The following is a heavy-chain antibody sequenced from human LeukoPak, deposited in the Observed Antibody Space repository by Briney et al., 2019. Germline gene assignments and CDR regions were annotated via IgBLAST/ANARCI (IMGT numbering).Heavy chain of an antibody. J-gene: IGHJ4*02. Sequence: ASVKVSCKASGYSFVLYGISWVRQAPGQGLEWMGWISAYNGNTNYAQKLQGRVTMTTDTSTSTAYMELRSLRSDDTAVYYCARDLVSPIFWSGYRFDYWGQGTLVTVSS. D-gene: IGHD3-3*01. CDR3: ARDLVSPIFWSGYRFDY. CDR2: ISAYNGNT. V-gene: IGHV1-18*01. CDR1: GYSFVLYG.